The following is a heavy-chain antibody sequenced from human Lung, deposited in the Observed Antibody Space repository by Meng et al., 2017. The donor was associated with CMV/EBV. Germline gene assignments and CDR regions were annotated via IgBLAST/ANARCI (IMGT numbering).Heavy chain of an antibody. CDR3: AGYTSSSDGMGV. CDR2: ISFSSSIN. J-gene: IGHJ6*02. Sequence: SCEASGFTFRSYNMNWVRKAPGKGLEWVSYISFSSSINHYADSVKGRFTISRDNARDSLYLQMNSLRAEDTAVYFCAGYTSSSDGMGVWVQGTTVT. CDR1: GFTFRSYN. V-gene: IGHV3-48*03. D-gene: IGHD3-16*02.